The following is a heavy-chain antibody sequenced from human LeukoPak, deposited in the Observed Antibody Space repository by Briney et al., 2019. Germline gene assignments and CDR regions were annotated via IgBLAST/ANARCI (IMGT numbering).Heavy chain of an antibody. J-gene: IGHJ3*02. D-gene: IGHD6-19*01. CDR3: ARQQWLGYDAFDI. V-gene: IGHV3-7*01. CDR2: IKQDGSEK. CDR1: GFTFSNYW. Sequence: YPGGSLRLSCAASGFTFSNYWMSWVRQAPGKGLEWVANIKQDGSEKYYVDSVKGRFTISRDNAKNSLYLQMNSLRAEDTAVYYCARQQWLGYDAFDIWGQGTMVTVSS.